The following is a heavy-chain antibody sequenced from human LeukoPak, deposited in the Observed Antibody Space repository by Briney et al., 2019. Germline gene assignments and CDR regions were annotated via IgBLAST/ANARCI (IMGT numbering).Heavy chain of an antibody. Sequence: SETLSLTCTVSGGSISSSSYYWGWIRQPPGKGLEWIGSIYYSGSPYYNPSLKSRVTISVDTSKNQFSLKLSSVTAADTAVYYCARAWGNYYDSSGYYGDPYYYYYMDVWGKGTTVTVSS. CDR1: GGSISSSSYY. CDR2: IYYSGSP. CDR3: ARAWGNYYDSSGYYGDPYYYYYMDV. J-gene: IGHJ6*03. V-gene: IGHV4-39*07. D-gene: IGHD3-22*01.